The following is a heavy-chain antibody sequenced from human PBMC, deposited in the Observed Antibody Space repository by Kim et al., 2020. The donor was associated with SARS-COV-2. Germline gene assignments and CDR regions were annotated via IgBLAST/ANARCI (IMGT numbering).Heavy chain of an antibody. CDR3: ASNYYGSGSYYKSDY. CDR2: IDPSDSYT. V-gene: IGHV5-10-1*01. D-gene: IGHD3-10*01. J-gene: IGHJ4*02. CDR1: GYSFTSYW. Sequence: GESLKISCKGSGYSFTSYWISWVRQMPGKGLEWMGRIDPSDSYTNYSPSFQGHVTISADKSISTAYLQWSSLKASDTAMYYCASNYYGSGSYYKSDYWGQGTLVTVSS.